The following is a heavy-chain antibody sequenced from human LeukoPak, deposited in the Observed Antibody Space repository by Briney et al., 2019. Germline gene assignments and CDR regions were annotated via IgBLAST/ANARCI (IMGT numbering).Heavy chain of an antibody. V-gene: IGHV4-39*01. D-gene: IGHD3-22*01. J-gene: IGHJ4*02. CDR3: ARYSSGYSFDY. CDR1: GGSISSSSYY. Sequence: TSETLSLTCTVSGGSISSSSYYWGWIRQPPGKGLEWIGSIYYSGSTYYNPSLKSRVTISVDTSKNQFSLKLSSVTAADTAVYYCARYSSGYSFDYWGQGTLVTVSS. CDR2: IYYSGST.